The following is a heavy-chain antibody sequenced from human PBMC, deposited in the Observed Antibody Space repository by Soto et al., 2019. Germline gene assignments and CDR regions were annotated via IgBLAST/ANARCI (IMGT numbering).Heavy chain of an antibody. J-gene: IGHJ5*02. D-gene: IGHD2-15*01. Sequence: GGSLRLSCAASGFTFSTYTMNWVRQAPGKGLEWVSSISSSSSYIYYADSVKGRFTISGDNAKNSLFLQMNSLSAEDTAMYYCARVKLDCSGGSCYSNWFDPWGQGTLVTVSS. CDR3: ARVKLDCSGGSCYSNWFDP. V-gene: IGHV3-21*01. CDR1: GFTFSTYT. CDR2: ISSSSSYI.